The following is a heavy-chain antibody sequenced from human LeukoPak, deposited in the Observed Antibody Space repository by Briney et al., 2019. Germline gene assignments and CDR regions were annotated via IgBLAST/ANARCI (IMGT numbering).Heavy chain of an antibody. CDR1: GGSISSSNW. V-gene: IGHV4-4*02. CDR3: AGYGDYSLDYFDY. CDR2: IYHSGST. Sequence: PSETLSLTCAVSGGSISSSNWWSWVRQPPGKGLEWIGSIYHSGSTYYNPSLKSRVTISVDTSKNQFSLKLSSVTAADTAVYYCAGYGDYSLDYFDYWGQGTLVTVSS. D-gene: IGHD4-17*01. J-gene: IGHJ4*02.